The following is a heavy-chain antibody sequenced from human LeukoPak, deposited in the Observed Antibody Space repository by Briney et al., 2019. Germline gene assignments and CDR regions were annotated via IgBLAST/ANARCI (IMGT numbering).Heavy chain of an antibody. J-gene: IGHJ4*02. Sequence: PGGSLRLSCAASGYTFSSYEMNWVRQAPGKGLEWVSYISSSGSNIFYADSVKGRFTISRDNAKNSLYLQMNSLRAEDTAVYYCARVGTVTTDYWGQGTLVTVSS. CDR3: ARVGTVTTDY. CDR2: ISSSGSNI. D-gene: IGHD4-17*01. CDR1: GYTFSSYE. V-gene: IGHV3-48*03.